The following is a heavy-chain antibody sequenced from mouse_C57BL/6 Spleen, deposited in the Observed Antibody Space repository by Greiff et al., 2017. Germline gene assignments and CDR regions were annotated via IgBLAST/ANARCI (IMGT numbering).Heavy chain of an antibody. CDR1: GYAFTNYL. D-gene: IGHD1-1*01. Sequence: QVQLQQSGAELVRPGTSVKVSCKASGYAFTNYLIEWVKQRPGQGLEWIGVINPGSGGTNYNEKFKGKATLTADKSSSTAYMQLSSLTSEDSAVYFCARSSDYYYFDYWGQGTTLTVSS. CDR2: INPGSGGT. V-gene: IGHV1-54*01. CDR3: ARSSDYYYFDY. J-gene: IGHJ2*01.